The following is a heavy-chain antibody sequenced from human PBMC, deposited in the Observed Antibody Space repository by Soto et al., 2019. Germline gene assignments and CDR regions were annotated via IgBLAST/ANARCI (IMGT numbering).Heavy chain of an antibody. Sequence: QVQLVQSGAEVKKPGSSVKVSCKASGGTFSSYAISWVRQAPGQGLEWMGGIIPIFGTANYAQKVQGSVTITANESTSTAYLELSSLRSEDTAVYYCARDLGPNSSGSQVMGYYYYGMDVWGQGTTVTVSS. V-gene: IGHV1-69*01. CDR3: ARDLGPNSSGSQVMGYYYYGMDV. CDR2: IIPIFGTA. CDR1: GGTFSSYA. J-gene: IGHJ6*02. D-gene: IGHD3-22*01.